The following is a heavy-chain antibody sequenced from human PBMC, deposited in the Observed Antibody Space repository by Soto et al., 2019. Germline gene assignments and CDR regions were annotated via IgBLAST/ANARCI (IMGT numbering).Heavy chain of an antibody. CDR1: GDTFGTYD. CDR3: AKGGYSSSYRFDY. J-gene: IGHJ4*02. V-gene: IGHV1-69*06. CDR2: IMPFIGTS. D-gene: IGHD6-6*01. Sequence: QVQLVQSGAEVKKPGSSVKVSCEASGDTFGTYDINWVRQAPGQGLAGLGGIMPFIGTSKYSLKFQRRVTITAYKSTSTAYMELSSLTSEDTAVYYCAKGGYSSSYRFDYGGQGTLVTVSS.